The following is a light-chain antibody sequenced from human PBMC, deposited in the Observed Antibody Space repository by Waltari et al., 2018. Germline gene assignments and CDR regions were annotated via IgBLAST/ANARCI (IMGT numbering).Light chain of an antibody. V-gene: IGKV3-20*01. J-gene: IGKJ4*01. CDR2: GAS. Sequence: ENVLTQSPGTLSLSPGEGATLSCRASQSVDGNNLAWYQHKPDQVPRLLIYGASSRAGGIPDRFSGSGSGTDFTLTISRLEPEDFAVYYCQQYGRSPRTFGGGTKVEVK. CDR1: QSVDGNN. CDR3: QQYGRSPRT.